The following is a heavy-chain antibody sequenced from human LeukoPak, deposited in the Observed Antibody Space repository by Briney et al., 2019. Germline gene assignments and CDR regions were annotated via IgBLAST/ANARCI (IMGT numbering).Heavy chain of an antibody. Sequence: ASVKVSCKAPGYTFTDHYILWVRQAPGRGLEWMGRINPHSGDTNSAQKFQGRVTMTRDTSMNTVYMELSGLTSDDTAVYYCAEVYPSVVSGLYRFYSWGQGTLVTVSS. J-gene: IGHJ4*02. CDR1: GYTFTDHY. CDR3: AEVYPSVVSGLYRFYS. D-gene: IGHD3/OR15-3a*01. V-gene: IGHV1-2*06. CDR2: INPHSGDT.